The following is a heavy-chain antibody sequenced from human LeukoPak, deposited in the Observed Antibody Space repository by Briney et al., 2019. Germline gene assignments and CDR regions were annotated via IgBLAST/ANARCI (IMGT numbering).Heavy chain of an antibody. J-gene: IGHJ4*02. D-gene: IGHD3-22*01. V-gene: IGHV4-38-2*02. CDR3: ARAQDFSDSSGPNYLDF. CDR2: FSHRGGS. CDR1: GYSLSSGFF. Sequence: PSETLSLTCTVSGYSLSSGFFCDWIRPSPGKGLEWIGTFSHRGGSYHNPSLKSRVTISADTSKNQFSLKLLSVTAADTAVYYCARAQDFSDSSGPNYLDFWGQGILVTVSS.